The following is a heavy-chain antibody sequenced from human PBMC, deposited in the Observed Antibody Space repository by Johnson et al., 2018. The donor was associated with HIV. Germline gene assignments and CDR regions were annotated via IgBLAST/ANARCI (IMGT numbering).Heavy chain of an antibody. CDR3: ARSKDCSGGSCPDAFDI. CDR2: ISGSDHST. CDR1: AFTFSSND. V-gene: IGHV3-23*04. D-gene: IGHD2-15*01. Sequence: VQLVESGGGLVQPGGSLRLSCGASAFTFSSNDMKWVRQAPGKGLEWVSPISGSDHSTYYADSVRGRFTISRDNSKNSLYLQMNSLRAEDTAVYYCARSKDCSGGSCPDAFDIWGQGTMLIVSS. J-gene: IGHJ3*02.